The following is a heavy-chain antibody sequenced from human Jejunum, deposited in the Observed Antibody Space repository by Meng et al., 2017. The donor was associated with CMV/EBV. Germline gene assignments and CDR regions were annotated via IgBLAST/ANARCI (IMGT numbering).Heavy chain of an antibody. V-gene: IGHV3-30*18. CDR2: ISYDGSNK. CDR1: FIFRSYG. CDR3: VKDGAPLLYSGTYGDFQH. D-gene: IGHD1-26*01. J-gene: IGHJ1*01. Sequence: FIFRSYGMHWVRQAPGKGLEWVAVISYDGSNKYYADSVMGRFTISRDNSKDTLYLQMNSLRAEDTAVYYCVKDGAPLLYSGTYGDFQHWGQGTLVTVSS.